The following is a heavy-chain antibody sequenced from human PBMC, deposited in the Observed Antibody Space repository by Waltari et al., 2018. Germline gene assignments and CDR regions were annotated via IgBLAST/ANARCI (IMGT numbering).Heavy chain of an antibody. J-gene: IGHJ4*02. CDR2: IRSKAYGGTT. Sequence: EVQLVESGGGLIQPGRSLRLSCSASGFTFGDYAMSWVRQAPGKGLEGVGLIRSKAYGGTTEYAASVKGRFTISRDESKNIAYLQMNSLKSEDTAVYYCNRGAWGGLGYWGQGTLVTVSS. CDR1: GFTFGDYA. CDR3: NRGAWGGLGY. V-gene: IGHV3-49*04. D-gene: IGHD3-10*01.